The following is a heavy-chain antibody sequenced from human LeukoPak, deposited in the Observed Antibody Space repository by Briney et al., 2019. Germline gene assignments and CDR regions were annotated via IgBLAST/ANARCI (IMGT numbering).Heavy chain of an antibody. CDR3: ARENSSGYYLD. V-gene: IGHV1-18*01. Sequence: GESLKISCKGSGYSFTSYGISWVRQAPGQGLEWMGWISAYNGNTNYAQKLQGRVTMTTDTSTSTAYMELRSLRSDDTAVYYCARENSSGYYLDWGQGTLVTVSS. CDR1: GYSFTSYG. CDR2: ISAYNGNT. D-gene: IGHD3-22*01. J-gene: IGHJ4*02.